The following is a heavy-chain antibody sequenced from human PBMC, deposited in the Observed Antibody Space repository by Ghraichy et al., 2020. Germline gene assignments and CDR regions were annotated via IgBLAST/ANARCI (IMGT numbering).Heavy chain of an antibody. Sequence: GGSLRLSCAASGFTFSSYWMSWVRQAPGKGLEWVANIKQDGSAKYYVDSVKGRFTISRDNAKNSLYLQMNSLRVEDTAIYYCAKEGTSAWYSKWGQGTLVTVSS. CDR1: GFTFSSYW. J-gene: IGHJ4*02. CDR3: AKEGTSAWYSK. V-gene: IGHV3-7*01. D-gene: IGHD6-19*01. CDR2: IKQDGSAK.